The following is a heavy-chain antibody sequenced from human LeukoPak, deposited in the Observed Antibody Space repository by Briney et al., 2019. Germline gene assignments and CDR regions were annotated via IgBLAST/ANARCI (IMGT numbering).Heavy chain of an antibody. CDR1: GFTFRSYG. Sequence: GRSLRLSCAASGFTFRSYGMHWVRQAPGKGLEGVAVISYDGNNKYYADSVKGRFTISRDNSKNTLYLQMNSLRAEDTAVYYCAKFGKAVAAADYWGQGTLVTVSS. V-gene: IGHV3-30*18. CDR2: ISYDGNNK. CDR3: AKFGKAVAAADY. D-gene: IGHD6-19*01. J-gene: IGHJ4*02.